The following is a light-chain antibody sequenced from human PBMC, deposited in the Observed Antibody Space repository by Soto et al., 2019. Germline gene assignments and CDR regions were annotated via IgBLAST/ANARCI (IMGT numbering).Light chain of an antibody. CDR3: QKYNTVPWT. CDR2: AAS. Sequence: DIQMTQSPSSLSASIGDRVTINCWASQGISNYLAWYQQKPGKVPTLLIHAASTLQSGVPSRFSGSGSATDFTLTISSLQPEDAATYYCQKYNTVPWTFGQGTKVEIK. J-gene: IGKJ1*01. V-gene: IGKV1-27*01. CDR1: QGISNY.